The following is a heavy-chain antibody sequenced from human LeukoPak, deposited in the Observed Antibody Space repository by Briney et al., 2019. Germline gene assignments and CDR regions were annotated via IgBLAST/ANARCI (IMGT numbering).Heavy chain of an antibody. CDR3: ARGLPRGYSYGRLFDY. J-gene: IGHJ4*02. V-gene: IGHV4-59*12. Sequence: PSETLSLTCSVSGGSITSYYWSWIRQAPGKGLEWIGYIYYSGSTNYNPSLKSRVTISVDTSKNQFSLKLSSVTAADTAVYYCARGLPRGYSYGRLFDYWGQGTLVTVSS. D-gene: IGHD5-18*01. CDR1: GGSITSYY. CDR2: IYYSGST.